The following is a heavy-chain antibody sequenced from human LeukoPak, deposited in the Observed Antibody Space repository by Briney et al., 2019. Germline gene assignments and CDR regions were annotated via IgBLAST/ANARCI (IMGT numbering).Heavy chain of an antibody. V-gene: IGHV4-59*01. CDR3: ASAGTRAFDI. CDR1: GGSINSYY. Sequence: SETLSLTCTVSGGSINSYYWSWIRQPPGKGLEWIGDIYYSGSPDYSPSLKSRVTISVATSKTQFSLKMSSVTAADTAVYYCASAGTRAFDIWGQGTMVTVSS. D-gene: IGHD4-17*01. CDR2: IYYSGSP. J-gene: IGHJ3*02.